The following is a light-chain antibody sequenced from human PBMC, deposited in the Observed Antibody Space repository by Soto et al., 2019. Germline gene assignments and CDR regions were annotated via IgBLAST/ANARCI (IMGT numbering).Light chain of an antibody. CDR1: QSIRYW. CDR3: QQYNSYSGT. V-gene: IGKV1-5*01. CDR2: DAS. J-gene: IGKJ1*01. Sequence: TPCPSPVSGPVLDRETITCRASQSIRYWVAWYQHTPGKAPKLLIYDASTLERGVPARIRGSGSGTEFTLTISSLQPDDFATYYCQQYNSYSGTFGQGTKVDIK.